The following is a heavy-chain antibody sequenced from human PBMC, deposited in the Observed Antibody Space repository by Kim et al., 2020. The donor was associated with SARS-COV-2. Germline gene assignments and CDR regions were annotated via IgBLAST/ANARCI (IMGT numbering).Heavy chain of an antibody. J-gene: IGHJ5*02. CDR3: AREGLSPPTSTMILVVINLAWFDP. D-gene: IGHD3-22*01. Sequence: SETLSLTCTVSGGSISSSSYYWGWIRQPPGKGLEWIGSVYYSGSTYYNPSLKSRVTISVDTSKNQFSLKLSSVTAADTAVYYCAREGLSPPTSTMILVVINLAWFDPGGQGTLGTVSA. CDR2: VYYSGST. V-gene: IGHV4-39*02. CDR1: GGSISSSSYY.